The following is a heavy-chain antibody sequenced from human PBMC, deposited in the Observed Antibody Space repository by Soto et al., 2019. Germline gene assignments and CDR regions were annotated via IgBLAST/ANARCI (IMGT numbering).Heavy chain of an antibody. CDR1: GYTFTGHY. Sequence: QVQLVQSGAEVSQPGASVTVSCTASGYTFTGHYLYWVRQAPGQGPEWMGWINPNSGDTNYGEKFQGRITMTRDTSTKSASLELRRLRDDDTAVYFCARVGRGYYGLDVWGQGTTIIVSS. J-gene: IGHJ6*02. CDR2: INPNSGDT. V-gene: IGHV1-2*02. CDR3: ARVGRGYYGLDV.